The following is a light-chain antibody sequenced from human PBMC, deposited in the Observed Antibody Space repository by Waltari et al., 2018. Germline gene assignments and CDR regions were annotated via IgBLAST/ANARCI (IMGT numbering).Light chain of an antibody. CDR2: DVS. CDR3: NSYTGSSSWV. Sequence: QSALTQPASVSGSPGQSITISCTGTSSDVGFYNYVSWYQQHPGKAPKLMIYDVSERPSGASNRFSGSKAGNTASLTISGLQADDEADYYCNSYTGSSSWVFGGGTKLTV. V-gene: IGLV2-14*01. J-gene: IGLJ3*02. CDR1: SSDVGFYNY.